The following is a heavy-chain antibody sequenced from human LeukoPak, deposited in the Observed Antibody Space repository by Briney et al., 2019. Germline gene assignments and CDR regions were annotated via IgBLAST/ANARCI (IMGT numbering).Heavy chain of an antibody. J-gene: IGHJ3*02. CDR1: GFTFSSYS. Sequence: PGGSLRLSCAASGFTFSSYSMNWVRQAPGKGLEWVGRIKSKTDGGTTDYAAPVKGRFTISRDDSKNTLYLQMNSLKTEDTAVYYCTTGWELGDAFDIWGQGTMVTVSS. CDR3: TTGWELGDAFDI. D-gene: IGHD1-26*01. V-gene: IGHV3-15*01. CDR2: IKSKTDGGTT.